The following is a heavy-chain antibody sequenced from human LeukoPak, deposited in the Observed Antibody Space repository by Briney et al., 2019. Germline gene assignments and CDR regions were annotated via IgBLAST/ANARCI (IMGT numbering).Heavy chain of an antibody. CDR3: AKDGYGSGSYLNWFDP. J-gene: IGHJ5*02. CDR1: GFTFSSYG. D-gene: IGHD3-10*01. V-gene: IGHV3-30*02. Sequence: GGSLRLSCAASGFTFSSYGMHWVRQAPGKGLEWVAFIRYDGSNKYYADSVKGRFTISRDNSKNTLYLQMNSLRAEDTAVYYCAKDGYGSGSYLNWFDPWGQGTLVTVSS. CDR2: IRYDGSNK.